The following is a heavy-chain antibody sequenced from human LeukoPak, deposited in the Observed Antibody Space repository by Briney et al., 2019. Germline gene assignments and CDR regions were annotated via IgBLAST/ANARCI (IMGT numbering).Heavy chain of an antibody. CDR2: LSASGGTT. CDR3: AREPREYCSRIACPNWFES. J-gene: IGHJ5*01. D-gene: IGHD2-2*01. CDR1: GFTFNNYA. Sequence: GGSLRLSCAASGFTFNNYAMSWVRQAPGEGLDWVSALSASGGTTYYADSVKGRFTTSRDNSENTLYLQMNSLRAEDTAVYYCAREPREYCSRIACPNWFESWGQGTLVTVSS. V-gene: IGHV3-23*01.